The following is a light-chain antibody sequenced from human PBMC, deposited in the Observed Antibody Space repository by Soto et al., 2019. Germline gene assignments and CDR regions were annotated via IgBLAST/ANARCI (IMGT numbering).Light chain of an antibody. CDR1: QSLLDRDGYNH. Sequence: IVVTQSPLSLPVTPGGPASIACRSCQSLLDRDGYNHLDWYLQTPGQSPQILIYLGSYRAPGVPDRFSGSGSGRDFTLKISRVEAEDVGVYYCMQALQTRTLGQGTKVDIK. CDR3: MQALQTRT. V-gene: IGKV2-28*01. CDR2: LGS. J-gene: IGKJ1*01.